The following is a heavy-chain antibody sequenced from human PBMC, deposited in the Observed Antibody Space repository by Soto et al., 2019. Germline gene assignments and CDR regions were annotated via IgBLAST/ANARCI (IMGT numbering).Heavy chain of an antibody. J-gene: IGHJ4*02. Sequence: GGSLRLSCAASGFTFSSYAMSWVRQAPGKGLEWVSAISGSGGSTYYADSVKGRFTISRDNSKNTLYPQMNSLRAEDTAVYYCAKPRVRLELDPSSYWGQGTLVTVSS. D-gene: IGHD1-7*01. CDR3: AKPRVRLELDPSSY. CDR1: GFTFSSYA. CDR2: ISGSGGST. V-gene: IGHV3-23*01.